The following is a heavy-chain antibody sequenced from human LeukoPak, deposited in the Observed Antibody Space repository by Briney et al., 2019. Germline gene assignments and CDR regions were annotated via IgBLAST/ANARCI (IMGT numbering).Heavy chain of an antibody. CDR1: GFTFSSYG. V-gene: IGHV3-30*19. CDR2: ISYDGSNK. Sequence: PGGSLRLSCAASGFTFSSYGMHWVRQAPGKGLEWVAVISYDGSNKYYADSVKGRFTISRDNSKNTLYLQMNSLRAEDTAVYYCAKDPVSPNYYDSSGYLYYFDYWGQGTLVTVSS. J-gene: IGHJ4*02. D-gene: IGHD3-22*01. CDR3: AKDPVSPNYYDSSGYLYYFDY.